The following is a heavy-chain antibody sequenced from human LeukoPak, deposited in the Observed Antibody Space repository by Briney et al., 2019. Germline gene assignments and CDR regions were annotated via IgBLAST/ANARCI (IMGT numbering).Heavy chain of an antibody. CDR3: ARRLDYGDSIRSPGAFDI. D-gene: IGHD4-17*01. CDR1: GGSISSYY. Sequence: PSETLSLTCTVSGGSISSYYWGWIRQPPGKGLEWIGSIYYTGSTYYNPSLKSRVTISVDTSKNRFSLKVSSVTAADTAVYYCARRLDYGDSIRSPGAFDIWGQGTMVTVSS. CDR2: IYYTGST. V-gene: IGHV4-39*07. J-gene: IGHJ3*02.